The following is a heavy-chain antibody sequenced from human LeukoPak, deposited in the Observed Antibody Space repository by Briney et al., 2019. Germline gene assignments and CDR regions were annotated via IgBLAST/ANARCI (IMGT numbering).Heavy chain of an antibody. D-gene: IGHD4-23*01. CDR3: ARDGYYGRNSGFDY. CDR2: IYYSGST. V-gene: IGHV4-59*01. Sequence: SETLSLTCTVSGGSISSYYWSWIRQPPGKGLEWIGYIYYSGSTNYNPSLKSRATISVDTSKNQFSLKLSSVTAADTAVYYCARDGYYGRNSGFDYWGQGTLVTVSS. CDR1: GGSISSYY. J-gene: IGHJ4*02.